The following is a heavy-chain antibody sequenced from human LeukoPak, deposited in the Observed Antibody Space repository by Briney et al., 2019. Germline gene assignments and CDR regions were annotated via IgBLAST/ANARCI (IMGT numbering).Heavy chain of an antibody. J-gene: IGHJ6*02. CDR1: GFTFSSYS. Sequence: GGSLRLPCAASGFTFSSYSMNWVRQAPGKGLEWVSSISSSSSYIYYADSVKGRFTISRDNAKNSLYLQMNSLRAEDTAVYYCARDYDFVYYYYGMDVWGQGTTVTVSS. CDR2: ISSSSSYI. D-gene: IGHD3-3*01. CDR3: ARDYDFVYYYYGMDV. V-gene: IGHV3-21*01.